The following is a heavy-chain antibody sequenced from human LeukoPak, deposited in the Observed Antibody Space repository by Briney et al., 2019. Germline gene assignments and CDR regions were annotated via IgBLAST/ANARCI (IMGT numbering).Heavy chain of an antibody. J-gene: IGHJ4*02. Sequence: GGSLRLSCAASGFTFSSYSMNWVRQAPGKGLEWVSSISSSGSYIYYADSVQGRFAISRDNAKNSLYLQMNSLRAEDTAVYYCARDVGPRTSCYEYWGQGTLVTVSS. CDR1: GFTFSSYS. CDR2: ISSSGSYI. CDR3: ARDVGPRTSCYEY. D-gene: IGHD2-2*01. V-gene: IGHV3-21*01.